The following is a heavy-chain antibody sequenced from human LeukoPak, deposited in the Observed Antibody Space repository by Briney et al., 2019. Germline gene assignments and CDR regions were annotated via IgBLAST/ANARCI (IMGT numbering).Heavy chain of an antibody. CDR1: GFAVGSNY. J-gene: IGHJ4*02. Sequence: GGSLRLSCVASGFAVGSNYMSWVRQAPGKGLEWVSLIYSGGAIRYADSVKGRFTISRDSSKNTLFLQMNDLTVEDTARYYCARRPGNWGQGTLVTVSS. CDR3: ARRPGN. D-gene: IGHD1-14*01. V-gene: IGHV3-53*01. CDR2: IYSGGAI.